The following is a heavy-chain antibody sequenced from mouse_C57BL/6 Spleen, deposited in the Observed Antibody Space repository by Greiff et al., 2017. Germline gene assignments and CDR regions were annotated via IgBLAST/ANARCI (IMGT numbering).Heavy chain of an antibody. CDR2: FYPGSGSI. D-gene: IGHD2-1*01. V-gene: IGHV1-62-2*01. J-gene: IGHJ4*01. Sequence: VKLQESGAELVKPGASVKLSCKASGYTFTEYTIHWVKQRSGQGLEWIGWFYPGSGSIKYNEKFKDKATLTADKSSSTVYMELSRLTSEDSAVYFCARHGYYGNSYYYAMDYWGQGTSVTVSS. CDR3: ARHGYYGNSYYYAMDY. CDR1: GYTFTEYT.